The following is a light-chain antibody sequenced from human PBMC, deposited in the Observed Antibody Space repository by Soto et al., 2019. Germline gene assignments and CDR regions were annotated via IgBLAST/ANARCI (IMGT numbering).Light chain of an antibody. CDR2: AAS. J-gene: IGKJ1*01. CDR3: QQCYSSPRA. V-gene: IGKV1-39*01. CDR1: QSITTY. Sequence: DIELTQSPSTLSSSVGDRFTITCLASQSITTYVNWYQQKLGKAPTLLFYAASSLQSGVPSRFSGSGSGTDFTLTISSLQPEDFATYFWQQCYSSPRAFGQGTKV.